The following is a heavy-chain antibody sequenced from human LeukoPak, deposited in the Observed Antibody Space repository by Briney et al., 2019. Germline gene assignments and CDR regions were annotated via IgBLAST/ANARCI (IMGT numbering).Heavy chain of an antibody. CDR2: ISTYNGNT. Sequence: ASVKVSCKASGYTFTNYGITWVRQAPGRGLQCMGGISTYNGNTHYAQRFQGRVTMTTDTSTSTVYMELRSLRSDDTAVYYCARKDSSGYSNWFDPWGRGTLGTVSS. CDR1: GYTFTNYG. J-gene: IGHJ5*02. D-gene: IGHD3-22*01. V-gene: IGHV1-18*01. CDR3: ARKDSSGYSNWFDP.